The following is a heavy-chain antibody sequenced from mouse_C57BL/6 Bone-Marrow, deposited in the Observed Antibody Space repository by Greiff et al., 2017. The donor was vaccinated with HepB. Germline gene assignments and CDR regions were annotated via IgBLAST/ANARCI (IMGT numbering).Heavy chain of an antibody. J-gene: IGHJ4*01. CDR2: IDPSDSYT. V-gene: IGHV1-50*01. CDR1: GYTFTSYW. Sequence: VQLQQPGAELVKPGASVKLSCKASGYTFTSYWMQWVKQRPGQGLEWIGEIDPSDSYTNYNQKFKGKATLTVDTSSSTAYMQLSSLTSEDSAVYYWARSEGMATTGGYYAMDYWGQGTSVTVSS. D-gene: IGHD2-12*01. CDR3: ARSEGMATTGGYYAMDY.